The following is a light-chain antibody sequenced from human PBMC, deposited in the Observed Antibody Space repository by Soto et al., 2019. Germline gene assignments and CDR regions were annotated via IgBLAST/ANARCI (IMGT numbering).Light chain of an antibody. CDR2: DAS. CDR3: QQRSNWLIT. CDR1: LNVNSY. J-gene: IGKJ5*01. V-gene: IGKV3-11*01. Sequence: VLTQSPATLSLSPGERSTLSCRASLNVNSYLAWYQQKPGQAPRLLIYDASNRAAGIPARFSGSGSGTDFTLTISSLEPEDFAVYYCQQRSNWLITFGQGTRLEIK.